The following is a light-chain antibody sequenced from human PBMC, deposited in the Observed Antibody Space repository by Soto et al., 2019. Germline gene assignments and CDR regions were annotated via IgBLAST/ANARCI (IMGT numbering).Light chain of an antibody. CDR2: KAS. J-gene: IGKJ1*01. Sequence: DIHMTQSPSTLSGSGGDRVSITCRASQTISSWLAWYQQKPGKAPKLLIYKASTLKSGVPSRFSGSGSGTEFTLTISSLQPDDFATYYCQHYNSYSEAFGQGTQVDI. CDR1: QTISSW. V-gene: IGKV1-5*03. CDR3: QHYNSYSEA.